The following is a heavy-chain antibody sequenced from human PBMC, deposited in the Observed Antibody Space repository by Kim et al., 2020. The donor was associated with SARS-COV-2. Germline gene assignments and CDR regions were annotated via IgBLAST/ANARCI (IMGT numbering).Heavy chain of an antibody. D-gene: IGHD6-13*01. CDR1: GGSISSSSYY. V-gene: IGHV4-39*01. CDR2: IYYSGST. Sequence: SETLSLTCTVSGGSISSSSYYWGWIRQPPGKGLEWIGSIYYSGSTYYNPSLKSRVTISVDTSKNQFSLKLSSVTAADTAVYYCARQLDSSSWYDYYYGMDVWGQGTTVTVSS. CDR3: ARQLDSSSWYDYYYGMDV. J-gene: IGHJ6*02.